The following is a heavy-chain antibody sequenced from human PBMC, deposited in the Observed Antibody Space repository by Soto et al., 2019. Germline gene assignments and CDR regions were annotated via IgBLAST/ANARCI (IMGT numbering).Heavy chain of an antibody. V-gene: IGHV1-46*03. CDR2: INPSDGDT. CDR1: GYTFTTYY. Sequence: ASVKVSCKASGYTFTTYYIHWVRQAPGQGLEWMGIINPSDGDTRYAQKFQGRVTVTRDTSTSTVYVELSSLRSEDTAVYYCGRAVFGEFPFAGYHYGMDVWGQGTTVTVSS. CDR3: GRAVFGEFPFAGYHYGMDV. J-gene: IGHJ6*02. D-gene: IGHD3-10*01.